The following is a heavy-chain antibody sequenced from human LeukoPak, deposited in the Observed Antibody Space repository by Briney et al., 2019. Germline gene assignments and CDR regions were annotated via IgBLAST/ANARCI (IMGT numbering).Heavy chain of an antibody. J-gene: IGHJ4*02. CDR1: GGSFSGYY. CDR2: INHSGST. CDR3: ASRIAVAGTGVDY. Sequence: SETLSLTCAVYGGSFSGYYWSWIRQPPGKGLERIGEINHSGSTNYNPSLKSRVTISVDTSKNQFSLKLSSVTAADTAVYYCASRIAVAGTGVDYWGQGTLVTVSS. V-gene: IGHV4-34*01. D-gene: IGHD6-19*01.